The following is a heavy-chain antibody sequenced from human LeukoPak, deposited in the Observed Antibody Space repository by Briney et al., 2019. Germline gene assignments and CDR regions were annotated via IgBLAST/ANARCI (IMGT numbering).Heavy chain of an antibody. Sequence: GGSLRLSCAASGFTVSSNYMSWVRQAPGKGLEWVSVTYSGGSTYYADSVKGRFTISRDNSKNTLYLQMNSLRAEDTAVYYCAREHQLLYLDYWGQGTLVTVSS. CDR2: TYSGGST. V-gene: IGHV3-66*02. J-gene: IGHJ4*02. D-gene: IGHD2-2*01. CDR3: AREHQLLYLDY. CDR1: GFTVSSNY.